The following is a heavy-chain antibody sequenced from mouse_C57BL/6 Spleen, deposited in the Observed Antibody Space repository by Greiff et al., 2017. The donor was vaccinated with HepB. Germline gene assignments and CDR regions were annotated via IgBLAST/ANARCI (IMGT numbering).Heavy chain of an antibody. CDR2: IYPGDGDT. J-gene: IGHJ2*01. CDR3: ARPYSNSYYFDY. D-gene: IGHD2-5*01. CDR1: GYAFSSSW. V-gene: IGHV1-82*01. Sequence: QVQLQQSGPELVKPGASVKISCKASGYAFSSSWMNWVKQRPGKGLEWIGRIYPGDGDTNYNGKFKGKATLTADKSSSTAYMQLSSLTSEDSAVYLCARPYSNSYYFDYWGQGTTLTVSS.